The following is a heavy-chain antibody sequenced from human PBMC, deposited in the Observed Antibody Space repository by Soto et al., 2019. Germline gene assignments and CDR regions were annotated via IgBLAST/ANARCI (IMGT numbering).Heavy chain of an antibody. Sequence: SVKVSCKASGDTFNSYAISWVRQAPGQGLQWMGGIIPIFHTANYAQKFQARVTMTADESASTAYMELSGLRSEDTAVYYCARVGYCYISFCLFWYSHRAIDVCDPATMVTVSS. J-gene: IGHJ6*02. D-gene: IGHD2-15*01. CDR3: ARVGYCYISFCLFWYSHRAIDV. CDR1: GDTFNSYA. CDR2: IIPIFHTA. V-gene: IGHV1-69*13.